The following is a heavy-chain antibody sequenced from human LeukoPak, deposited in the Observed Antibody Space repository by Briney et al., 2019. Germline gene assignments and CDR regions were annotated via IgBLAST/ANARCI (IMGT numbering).Heavy chain of an antibody. V-gene: IGHV1-2*02. J-gene: IGHJ4*02. CDR2: INPNSGGT. D-gene: IGHD3-10*01. CDR3: ARVGPTMVRGVLPGY. Sequence: ASVKVSCKASGYTFTGYYMHWVRQAPGQGLEWMGWINPNSGGTNYAQKFQGRVTMTRDTSISTAYMELSRLRSDDTAVYYCARVGPTMVRGVLPGYWGQGTLVTVSS. CDR1: GYTFTGYY.